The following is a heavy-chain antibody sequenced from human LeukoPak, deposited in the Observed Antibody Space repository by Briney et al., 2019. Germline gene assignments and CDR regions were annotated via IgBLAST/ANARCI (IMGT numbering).Heavy chain of an antibody. D-gene: IGHD2-21*02. CDR2: ISSSGSTI. Sequence: PGGSLRLSCAASGFTFSSYAMHWVRQAPGKGLEWVSYISSSGSTIYYADSVKGRFTISRDNAKNSLYLQMNSLRAEDTAVYYCAKIGGYCGGDCYPGYWGQGTLVTVSS. CDR1: GFTFSSYA. V-gene: IGHV3-48*04. CDR3: AKIGGYCGGDCYPGY. J-gene: IGHJ4*02.